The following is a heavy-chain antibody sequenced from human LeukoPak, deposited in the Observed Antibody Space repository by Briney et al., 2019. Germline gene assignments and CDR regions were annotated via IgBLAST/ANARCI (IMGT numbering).Heavy chain of an antibody. J-gene: IGHJ5*02. CDR2: ISFDETTT. CDR1: GFTFNGFA. V-gene: IGHV3-30-3*01. D-gene: IGHD2-15*01. CDR3: AKDVKPRTGVAAPGNA. Sequence: GGSLRLSCAASGFTFNGFAMHWVRRVPGKGLEWLALISFDETTTYYGDSVKGRFTVSRDNSKNTVSLHMTRLKSEDTGVYYCAKDVKPRTGVAAPGNAWGQGTLVTVSS.